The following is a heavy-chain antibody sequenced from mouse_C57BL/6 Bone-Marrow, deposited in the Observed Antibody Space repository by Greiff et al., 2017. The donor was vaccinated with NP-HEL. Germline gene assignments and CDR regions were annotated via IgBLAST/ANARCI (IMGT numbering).Heavy chain of an antibody. CDR3: ARSPYYDYDVFAY. CDR1: GFTFSDYG. J-gene: IGHJ3*01. Sequence: EVQRVESGGGLVKPGGSLKLSCAASGFTFSDYGMHWVRQAPEKGLEWVAYISSGSSTIYYADTVKGRFTISRDNAKNTLFLQMTSLRSEDTAMYYCARSPYYDYDVFAYRGQGTLVTVSA. CDR2: ISSGSSTI. V-gene: IGHV5-17*01. D-gene: IGHD2-4*01.